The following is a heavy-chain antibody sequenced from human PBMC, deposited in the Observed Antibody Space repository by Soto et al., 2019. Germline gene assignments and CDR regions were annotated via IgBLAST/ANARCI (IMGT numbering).Heavy chain of an antibody. CDR3: AVGIFGVVQPPADETFYP. CDR1: GFIFSDYW. J-gene: IGHJ5*02. Sequence: EVQLVESGGGLAQPGESLRLSCAASGFIFSDYWLSWVRQAPGKGLEWVANINQDESEKYYLDSVEGRFSVSRDNAGNALYLQTNRLRVEDTAVYCCAVGIFGVVQPPADETFYPWGQGTRVTPSS. CDR2: INQDESEK. V-gene: IGHV3-7*01. D-gene: IGHD3-3*01.